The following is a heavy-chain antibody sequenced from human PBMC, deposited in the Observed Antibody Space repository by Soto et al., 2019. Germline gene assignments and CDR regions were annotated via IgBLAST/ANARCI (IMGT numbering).Heavy chain of an antibody. V-gene: IGHV5-51*01. CDR3: ARPSGLIAAATSRWYFDL. Sequence: EVQLVQSGAEVTKPGESLKISCKGSGYSFSSYWIGWVRQMPGKGLEWMGIIYPGDSDTRYSPSFQGQVTISVDKSINTAYLQWSSLKASDTAIYYCARPSGLIAAATSRWYFDLWGRGTLVTVSS. D-gene: IGHD6-25*01. CDR2: IYPGDSDT. J-gene: IGHJ2*01. CDR1: GYSFSSYW.